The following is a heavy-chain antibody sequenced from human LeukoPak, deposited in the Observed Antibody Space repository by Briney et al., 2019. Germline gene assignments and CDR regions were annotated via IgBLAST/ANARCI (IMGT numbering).Heavy chain of an antibody. CDR1: GFTFSSYA. CDR2: ISASGGNT. D-gene: IGHD6-19*01. CDR3: ARFVWLDRNFDY. Sequence: GGSLRLSCTASGFTFSSYAMTWVRQAPGKGLEWVSGISASGGNTYHADSVKGRFIISRDNSKNTLYLQMKSLRAEDTAVYYFARFVWLDRNFDYWGQGTLLTVSS. V-gene: IGHV3-23*01. J-gene: IGHJ4*02.